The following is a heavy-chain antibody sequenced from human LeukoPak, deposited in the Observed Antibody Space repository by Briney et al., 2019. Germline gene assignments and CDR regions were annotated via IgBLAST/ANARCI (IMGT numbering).Heavy chain of an antibody. CDR1: GGSISSSNW. CDR2: IYHSGST. CDR3: ASFGNEYCSGGSCAKDY. V-gene: IGHV4-4*02. J-gene: IGHJ4*02. Sequence: SGTLSLTCAVSGGSISSSNWWSWVLQPPGKGLEWIVEIYHSGSTNYNPSLKSRVTISVDKSKNQFSLKLSSVTAADTAVYYCASFGNEYCSGGSCAKDYWGQGTLVTVSS. D-gene: IGHD2-15*01.